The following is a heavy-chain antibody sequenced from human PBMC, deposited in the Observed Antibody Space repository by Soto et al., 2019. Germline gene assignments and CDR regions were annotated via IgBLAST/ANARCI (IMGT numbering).Heavy chain of an antibody. CDR2: IVVGSGNT. Sequence: SVKVSCKASGFTFTSSAVQWVRQARGQRLEWIGWIVVGSGNTNYAQKFQERVTITRDMSTSTAYMELSSLRSEDTAVYYCAAGLRFLEWLPWPDYWGQGTLVTVSS. V-gene: IGHV1-58*01. CDR3: AAGLRFLEWLPWPDY. D-gene: IGHD3-3*01. CDR1: GFTFTSSA. J-gene: IGHJ4*02.